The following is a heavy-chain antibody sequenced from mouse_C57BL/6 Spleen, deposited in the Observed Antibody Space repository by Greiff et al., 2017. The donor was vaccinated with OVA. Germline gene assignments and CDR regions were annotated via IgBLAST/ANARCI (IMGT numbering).Heavy chain of an antibody. Sequence: VQLQQSGPELVKPGISLRISCRASGYSLTGYFMNWVMQSHGKSLEWIGRINPYNGDTFYNQKFKGKATLTVDKSSSTAHMELRSLTSEDSAVYYCARRWLLSYFDYWGQGTTLTVSS. CDR1: GYSLTGYF. CDR3: ARRWLLSYFDY. D-gene: IGHD2-3*01. J-gene: IGHJ2*01. V-gene: IGHV1-20*01. CDR2: INPYNGDT.